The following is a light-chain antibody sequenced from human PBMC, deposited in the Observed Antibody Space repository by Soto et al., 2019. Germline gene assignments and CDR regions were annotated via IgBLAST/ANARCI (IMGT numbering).Light chain of an antibody. V-gene: IGKV1-5*03. Sequence: DIQMTQSPSTLSASVGDRVTITCRASQSISSWLAWYQQKPGKAPKLLIYKASSLESGVPSRFSGSGSGTEFTLTISSLQPDDFANYDCQQYNSYSPYTFGQGTKLEIK. CDR2: KAS. CDR3: QQYNSYSPYT. CDR1: QSISSW. J-gene: IGKJ2*01.